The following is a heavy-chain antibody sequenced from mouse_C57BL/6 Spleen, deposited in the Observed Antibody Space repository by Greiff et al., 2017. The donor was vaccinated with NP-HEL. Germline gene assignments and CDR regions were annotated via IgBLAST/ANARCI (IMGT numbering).Heavy chain of an antibody. CDR1: GYTFTDYN. J-gene: IGHJ2*01. CDR2: INPNNGGT. CDR3: TRKNYDYYFDY. Sequence: EVQLQQSGPELVKPGASVKIPCKASGYTFTDYNMDWVKQSHGKSLEWIGYINPNNGGTNYNQKFKGKATLTVDKSSSTAYMKLRSLTSEDTAVYYCTRKNYDYYFDYWGQGTTLTVSS. V-gene: IGHV1-18*01. D-gene: IGHD2-4*01.